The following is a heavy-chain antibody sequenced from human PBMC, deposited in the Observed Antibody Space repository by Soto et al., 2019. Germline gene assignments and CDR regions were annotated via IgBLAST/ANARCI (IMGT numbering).Heavy chain of an antibody. Sequence: TVSGGSISSYYWSWMRQPPGRGLEWIGYIYYSGNTNYNPSLKSRVTISVDTSKNQFSLKLSSVTAADTAVYYCARFLEWLSKGGPYYYYGRDVWGQGTSVTVSS. V-gene: IGHV4-59*01. CDR2: IYYSGNT. J-gene: IGHJ6*02. D-gene: IGHD3-3*01. CDR3: ARFLEWLSKGGPYYYYGRDV. CDR1: GGSISSYY.